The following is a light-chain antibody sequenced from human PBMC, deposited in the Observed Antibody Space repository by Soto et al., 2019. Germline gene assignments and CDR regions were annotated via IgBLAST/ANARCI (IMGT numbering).Light chain of an antibody. J-gene: IGKJ4*01. V-gene: IGKV3-11*01. CDR1: QSVSSY. CDR2: DAS. Sequence: IDFTRCPPHLSLTPGDTAALTCRASQSVSSYLAWYQQKPGQAPRLLIYDASNRATGIPARFSGSGSGTDFTLTISSLVPEDFAAYYCQQRTNYSLSFGRGTKVDLK. CDR3: QQRTNYSLS.